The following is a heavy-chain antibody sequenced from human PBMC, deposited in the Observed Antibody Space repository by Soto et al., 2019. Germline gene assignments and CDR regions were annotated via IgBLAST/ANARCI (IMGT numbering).Heavy chain of an antibody. CDR2: IDGSSAYT. V-gene: IGHV3-11*06. CDR1: GFTFSDYY. J-gene: IGHJ6*02. CDR3: ARAVGNYYGMDV. D-gene: IGHD1-26*01. Sequence: QVQLVESGGGLVKPGGSLRLSCAASGFTFSDYYMTWIRQAPGKGLEWLSYIDGSSAYTNYADSVKGRFTISRDNAKNSLFLQVTSLRDEDTAVYYCARAVGNYYGMDVWGQGTTVPVSS.